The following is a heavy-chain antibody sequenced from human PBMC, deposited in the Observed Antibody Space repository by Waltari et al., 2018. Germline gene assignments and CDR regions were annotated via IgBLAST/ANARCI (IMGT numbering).Heavy chain of an antibody. CDR1: GFCFRIFV. V-gene: IGHV3-23*04. Sequence: EVQLVGSGGGLVQPGGFLGLYCAASGFCFRIFVMTLVRQAPGKGLGWVSVISASGARTDFADSVKGRFSVSRDNSKGTLYLQMTSLRADDTAVYYCARHTLDDYGGWDDYWGQGTLVTVSS. J-gene: IGHJ4*02. CDR3: ARHTLDDYGGWDDY. CDR2: ISASGART. D-gene: IGHD4-17*01.